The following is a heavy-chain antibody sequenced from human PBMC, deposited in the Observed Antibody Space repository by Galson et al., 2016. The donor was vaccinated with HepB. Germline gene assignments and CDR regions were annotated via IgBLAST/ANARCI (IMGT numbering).Heavy chain of an antibody. CDR1: GYTFTTYH. Sequence: SVKVSCKASGYTFTTYHMHWVRQAPGQGLEWMGIINPNGGSASYSPKFQGRVTLTRDTSTSTVYMELSSPKSDDTALYYCSTGGGYNWFDPWGRGTLVTVSS. CDR3: STGGGYNWFDP. V-gene: IGHV1-46*01. J-gene: IGHJ5*02. D-gene: IGHD6-25*01. CDR2: INPNGGSA.